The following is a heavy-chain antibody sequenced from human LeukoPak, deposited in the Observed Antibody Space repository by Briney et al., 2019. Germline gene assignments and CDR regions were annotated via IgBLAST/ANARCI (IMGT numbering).Heavy chain of an antibody. Sequence: GGSLRLSCAASGFTFSSYWMSWVRQAPGKGLEWVANIKQDGSEKYYVDSVKGRFTISRDNSKNTLYLQMNSLRAEDTAVYYCARESREGYSSGWYFYYYYMDVWGKGTTVTVSS. D-gene: IGHD6-19*01. CDR2: IKQDGSEK. CDR1: GFTFSSYW. J-gene: IGHJ6*03. CDR3: ARESREGYSSGWYFYYYYMDV. V-gene: IGHV3-7*01.